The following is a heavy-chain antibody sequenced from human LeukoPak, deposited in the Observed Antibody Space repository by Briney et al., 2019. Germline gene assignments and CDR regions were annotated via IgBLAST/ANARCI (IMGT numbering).Heavy chain of an antibody. V-gene: IGHV3-23*01. CDR2: ISGSGGST. D-gene: IGHD6-13*01. Sequence: PGGSLRLSCAASGFTFSSYAMSRVRQAPGKGLEWVSGISGSGGSTYYADSVKGRFTISRDNSKKTLYLQMNSLRAEDTAVYYCAKAPSSSWFYYDYWGQGTLVTVSS. CDR1: GFTFSSYA. CDR3: AKAPSSSWFYYDY. J-gene: IGHJ4*02.